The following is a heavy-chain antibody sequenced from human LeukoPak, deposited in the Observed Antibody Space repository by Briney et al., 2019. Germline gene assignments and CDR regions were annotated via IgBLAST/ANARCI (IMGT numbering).Heavy chain of an antibody. CDR2: INPSGGST. CDR1: GYTFTSYY. Sequence: GASVKVSCKASGYTFTSYYMHWVRQAPGQGLEWMGIINPSGGSTSYAQKLQGRVTMTRDTSTSTVYMELSSLRSEDTAVYYCARERPDNWFDPWGQGTLVTVSS. J-gene: IGHJ5*02. CDR3: ARERPDNWFDP. V-gene: IGHV1-46*01.